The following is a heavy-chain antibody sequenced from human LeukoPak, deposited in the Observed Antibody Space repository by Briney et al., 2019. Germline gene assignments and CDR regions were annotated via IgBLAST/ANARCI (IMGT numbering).Heavy chain of an antibody. CDR1: GGSFSGYY. D-gene: IGHD3-10*01. V-gene: IGHV4-34*01. Sequence: PSETLSLTRAVYGGSFSGYYWSWIRQPPGKGLEWIGEINHSGSTNYNPSLKSRVTISVDTSKNQFSLKLSSVTAADTAVYYCARGPYYYGSGSYLDYWGQGTLVTVSS. CDR3: ARGPYYYGSGSYLDY. CDR2: INHSGST. J-gene: IGHJ4*02.